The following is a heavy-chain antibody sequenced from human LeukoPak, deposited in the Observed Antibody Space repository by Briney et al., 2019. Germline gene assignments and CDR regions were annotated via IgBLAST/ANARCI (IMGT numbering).Heavy chain of an antibody. CDR1: GYTFTGYY. Sequence: ASVKVSCKASGYTFTGYYMHWVRQAPGQGLEWMGWINSNSGGTIYAQKFQGRVTMTRDTSISTAYMELSRLRSDDTAVYYCARGYYYDSSGYWLMYYFDYWGQGTLVTVSS. V-gene: IGHV1-2*02. J-gene: IGHJ4*02. CDR2: INSNSGGT. CDR3: ARGYYYDSSGYWLMYYFDY. D-gene: IGHD3-22*01.